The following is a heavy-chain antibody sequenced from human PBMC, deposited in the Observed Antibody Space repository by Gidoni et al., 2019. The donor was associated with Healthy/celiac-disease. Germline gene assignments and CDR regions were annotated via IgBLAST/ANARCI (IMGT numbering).Heavy chain of an antibody. V-gene: IGHV4-59*08. D-gene: IGHD3-9*01. CDR3: ARHGRYFDWLYDY. CDR2: IYYSGST. Sequence: QVQLQESGPGLVKPSETLSLTCTVSGGSISSYYWSWIRQPPGKGLEWIGYIYYSGSTNYNPSLKSRVTISVDTSKNQFSLKLSSVTAADTAVYYCARHGRYFDWLYDYWGQGTLVTVSS. J-gene: IGHJ4*02. CDR1: GGSISSYY.